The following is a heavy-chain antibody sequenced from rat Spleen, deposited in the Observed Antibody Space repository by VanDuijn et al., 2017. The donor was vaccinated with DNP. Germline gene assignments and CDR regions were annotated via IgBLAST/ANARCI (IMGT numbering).Heavy chain of an antibody. Sequence: EVQLVESGGGLVQPGRSMKLSCAASGFTFNNYWMTWIRQAPGKGLEWVASITNTGGSTYYPDSVKGRFTISRDTAKSTLYLQMNSLRSEDTATYYCTFRTYTMGMTHYFDYWGQGVMVTVSS. CDR3: TFRTYTMGMTHYFDY. V-gene: IGHV5-31*01. CDR2: ITNTGGST. J-gene: IGHJ2*01. CDR1: GFTFNNYW. D-gene: IGHD1-7*01.